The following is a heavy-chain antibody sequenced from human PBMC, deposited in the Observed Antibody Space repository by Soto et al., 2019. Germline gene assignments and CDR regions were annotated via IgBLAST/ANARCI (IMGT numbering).Heavy chain of an antibody. CDR2: IFYSGST. CDR3: ARQPTTGDTDLWFDP. D-gene: IGHD2-21*01. Sequence: SETLSLTCNVSGGSISTSRSYWAWIRQPPGKGLEWLADIFYSGSTYYNPSLASRVTVSVDTSKNEFSLKLRSVTAADTAVYYCARQPTTGDTDLWFDPWGQGTLVTVSS. J-gene: IGHJ5*02. CDR1: GGSISTSRSY. V-gene: IGHV4-39*01.